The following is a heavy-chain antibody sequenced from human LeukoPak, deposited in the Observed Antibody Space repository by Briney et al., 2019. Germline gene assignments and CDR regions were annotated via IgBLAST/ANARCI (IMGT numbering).Heavy chain of an antibody. V-gene: IGHV1-69*13. D-gene: IGHD2-2*01. CDR2: IIPIFGTA. CDR3: ARVRVPAAPYYYYYYYMDV. Sequence: GASVKVSCKASGYTFIAYYMFWVRQAPGQGLEWMGGIIPIFGTANYAQKFQGRVTITADESTSTAYMELSSLRSEDTAVYYCARVRVPAAPYYYYYYYMDVWGKGTTVTVSS. J-gene: IGHJ6*03. CDR1: GYTFIAYY.